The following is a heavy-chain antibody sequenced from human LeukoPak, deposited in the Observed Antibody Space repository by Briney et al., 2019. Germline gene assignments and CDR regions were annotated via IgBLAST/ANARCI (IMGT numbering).Heavy chain of an antibody. D-gene: IGHD2-15*01. V-gene: IGHV3-49*04. CDR2: IRIKAYGETT. CDR3: SRGRSCSGGSCGT. Sequence: PGGSLRLSCAASGFTFADYAMSWVRQAPGKGLEWVGIIRIKAYGETTEYAASVKGRFTVSGDDSKSIAYLQMNSLKIEDTAVYYCSRGRSCSGGSCGTWGQGTLVTVSS. CDR1: GFTFADYA. J-gene: IGHJ5*02.